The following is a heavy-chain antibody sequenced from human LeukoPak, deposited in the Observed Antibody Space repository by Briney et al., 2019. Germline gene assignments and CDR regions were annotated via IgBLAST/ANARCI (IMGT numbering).Heavy chain of an antibody. CDR2: ITGSGDTT. Sequence: GGSLRLSCAASGFIFRNYAMSWVRQAPGKGLEWVSAITGSGDTTYYADSAKGRFTISRDNSKNTLYVEMNPLRAEDTAAYYCAKWGDYDILTGYYVSDFWGQGTLVTVSS. V-gene: IGHV3-23*01. CDR3: AKWGDYDILTGYYVSDF. J-gene: IGHJ4*02. D-gene: IGHD3-9*01. CDR1: GFIFRNYA.